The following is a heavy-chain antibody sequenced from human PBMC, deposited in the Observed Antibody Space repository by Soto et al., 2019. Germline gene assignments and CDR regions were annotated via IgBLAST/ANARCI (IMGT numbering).Heavy chain of an antibody. Sequence: QVQLVQSGAEVKKPGSSVKVSCKASGGTFSSYAISWVRQAPGQGLECMGGIIPIFGTANYAQKFQGRVTITAEESTSTAYMELSSLRSEDTAVYYCARVRMYSSGYYEAFDIWGQGTMVTVSS. CDR1: GGTFSSYA. CDR2: IIPIFGTA. D-gene: IGHD3-22*01. V-gene: IGHV1-69*12. J-gene: IGHJ3*02. CDR3: ARVRMYSSGYYEAFDI.